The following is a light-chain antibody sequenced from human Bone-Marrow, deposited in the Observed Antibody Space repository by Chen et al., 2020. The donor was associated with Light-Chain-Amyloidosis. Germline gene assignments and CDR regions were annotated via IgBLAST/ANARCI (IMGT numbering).Light chain of an antibody. CDR2: EVS. J-gene: IGLJ2*01. V-gene: IGLV2-14*01. CDR1: SRDIGTFHY. CDR3: SSYTSTTTDVI. Sequence: QSALTQPTSVSGSPGQSITISCTGTSRDIGTFHYVSWYQQHPGKAPQLIIFEVSNRPSGVSDRFSGSKSGNTASLTISGLQPGDEADFYCSSYTSTTTDVIFGGGTKLTVL.